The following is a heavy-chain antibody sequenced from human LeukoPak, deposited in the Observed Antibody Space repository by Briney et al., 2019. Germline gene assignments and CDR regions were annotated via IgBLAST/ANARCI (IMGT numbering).Heavy chain of an antibody. CDR3: ARSSGYEYYFDY. J-gene: IGHJ4*02. V-gene: IGHV4-59*01. D-gene: IGHD5-12*01. Sequence: SETLPLTCTVSGGSISSYYWSWIRQPPGKGLEWIGYIYYSGSTNYNPSLKSRVTISVDTSKNQFSLKLSSVTAADTAVYYCARSSGYEYYFDYWGQGTLVTVSP. CDR2: IYYSGST. CDR1: GGSISSYY.